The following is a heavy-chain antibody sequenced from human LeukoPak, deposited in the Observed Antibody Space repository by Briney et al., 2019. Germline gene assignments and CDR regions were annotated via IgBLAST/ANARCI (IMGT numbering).Heavy chain of an antibody. CDR2: ISRSGST. Sequence: GGSLRLSCAASGFTFSAYDMQWVRQAPGKGPEWVSGISRSGSTYYRDSVKGRFTISRDNYKNTLYLQMNCLRAEDTAVYYCAKGGYFAFDIWGQGTMVTVSS. CDR1: GFTFSAYD. CDR3: AKGGYFAFDI. J-gene: IGHJ3*02. V-gene: IGHV3-23*01. D-gene: IGHD2-2*03.